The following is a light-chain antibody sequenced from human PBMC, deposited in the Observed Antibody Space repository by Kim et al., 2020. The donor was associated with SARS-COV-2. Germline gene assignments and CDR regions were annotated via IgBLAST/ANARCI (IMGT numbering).Light chain of an antibody. J-gene: IGLJ2*01. CDR2: DNN. CDR1: SSNIGNSY. V-gene: IGLV1-51*01. Sequence: QSVLTQPPSVSAAPGQKVTISCSESSSNIGNSYVSWYQLLPGTAPKLLIYDNNKRPSGIPDRFSGSKSGTSATLGITGLQTGDEADYYCGTWDSSLSAGVFGGGTQLTVL. CDR3: GTWDSSLSAGV.